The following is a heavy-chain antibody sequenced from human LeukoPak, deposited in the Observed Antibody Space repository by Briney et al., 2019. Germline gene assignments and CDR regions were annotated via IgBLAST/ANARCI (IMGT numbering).Heavy chain of an antibody. CDR1: GFTFSSYA. CDR2: ISYDGSNK. CDR3: ARPTMVRGVIRY. V-gene: IGHV3-30-3*01. Sequence: PGRSLRLSCAASGFTFSSYAMHWVRQAPGKGLEWVAVISYDGSNKYYADSVKGRFTISRDNSKNTLYLQMNSLRAEDTAVYYCARPTMVRGVIRYWGQGTLVTVSS. J-gene: IGHJ4*02. D-gene: IGHD3-10*01.